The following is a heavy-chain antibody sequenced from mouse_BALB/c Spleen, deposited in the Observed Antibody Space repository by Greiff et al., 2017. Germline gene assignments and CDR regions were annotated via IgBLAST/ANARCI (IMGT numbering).Heavy chain of an antibody. CDR3: ARHDLFYAMDY. CDR1: GFTFSSYT. CDR2: ISNGGGST. J-gene: IGHJ4*01. Sequence: EVKVVESGGGLVQPGGSLKLSCAASGFTFSSYTMSWVRQTPEKRLEWVAYISNGGGSTYYPDTVKGRFTISRDNAKNTLYLQMSSLKSEDTAMYYCARHDLFYAMDYWGQGTSVTVSS. D-gene: IGHD1-1*01. V-gene: IGHV5-12-2*01.